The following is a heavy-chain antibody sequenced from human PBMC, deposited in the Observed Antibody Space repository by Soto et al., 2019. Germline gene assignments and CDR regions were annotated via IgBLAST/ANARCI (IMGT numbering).Heavy chain of an antibody. V-gene: IGHV1-69*12. J-gene: IGHJ5*02. D-gene: IGHD3-22*01. CDR1: GGTFSSYA. Sequence: QVQLVQSGAEVKKPGSSVKVSCKASGGTFSSYAINWVRQAPGQGLEWMGGIIPIFGTANHAQRFQGRVTITADESTSTAYMELRSLRSEDTAVYYCARDRGPSSGYYPYWFDPWGQGTLVTVSS. CDR3: ARDRGPSSGYYPYWFDP. CDR2: IIPIFGTA.